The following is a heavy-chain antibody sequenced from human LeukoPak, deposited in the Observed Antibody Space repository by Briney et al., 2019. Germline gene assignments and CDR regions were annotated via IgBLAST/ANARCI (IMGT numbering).Heavy chain of an antibody. CDR1: GKTIGGYY. D-gene: IGHD6-19*01. CDR2: INHSGST. CDR3: ARDRQAAVAGTSFSSWFDP. V-gene: IGHV4-34*01. J-gene: IGHJ5*02. Sequence: SYSPKRTSALYGKTIGGYYKSVNRQRPGKSIKRIGEINHSGSTNYNPSLKSRVTISVDTSKNQFSLKLSSVTAADTAVYYCARDRQAAVAGTSFSSWFDPWGQGTLVTVSS.